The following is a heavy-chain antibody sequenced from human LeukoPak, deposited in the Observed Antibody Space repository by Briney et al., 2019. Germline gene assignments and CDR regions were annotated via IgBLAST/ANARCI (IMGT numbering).Heavy chain of an antibody. D-gene: IGHD1-26*01. CDR2: ISGSGGST. Sequence: GGSLRLSCAASGFTFSSYAMSWVRQAPGKGLEWVSAISGSGGSTYYADSVKGRFTISSDNSKNTLYLQMNSLRAEDTAVYYCAKRAVGATTFVEYFQHWGQGTLVTVSS. CDR3: AKRAVGATTFVEYFQH. J-gene: IGHJ1*01. CDR1: GFTFSSYA. V-gene: IGHV3-23*01.